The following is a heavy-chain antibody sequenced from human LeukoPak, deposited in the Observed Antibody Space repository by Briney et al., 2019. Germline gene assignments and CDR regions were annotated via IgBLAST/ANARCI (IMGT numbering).Heavy chain of an antibody. CDR3: ARHVGPYYGMDV. V-gene: IGHV4-59*08. D-gene: IGHD1-26*01. Sequence: SETLSLTCTVSGGSISSYCWSWIRQPPGKGLEWIGNINYSGSTNYNPSLKSRVTISIDTSKNQFSLKLSSVTAADTAVYYCARHVGPYYGMDVWGQGTTVTVSS. CDR2: INYSGST. J-gene: IGHJ6*02. CDR1: GGSISSYC.